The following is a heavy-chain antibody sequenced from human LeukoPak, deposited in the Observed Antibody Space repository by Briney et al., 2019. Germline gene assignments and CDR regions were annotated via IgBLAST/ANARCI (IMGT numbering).Heavy chain of an antibody. CDR1: GYSITSAYY. CDR2: LYHSGGT. D-gene: IGHD1-26*01. CDR3: ARDLGVGATTQDWFDP. J-gene: IGHJ5*02. V-gene: IGHV4-38-2*02. Sequence: PSETLSLTCTVSGYSITSAYYWGWIRQPPGKGLEWIGSLYHSGGTYYSPSLKSRVTISVDTSKNQFSLKLSSVTAADTAVYYCARDLGVGATTQDWFDPWGQGTLVTVSS.